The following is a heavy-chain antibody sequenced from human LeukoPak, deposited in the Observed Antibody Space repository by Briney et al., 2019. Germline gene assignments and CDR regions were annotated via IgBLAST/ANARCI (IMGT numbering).Heavy chain of an antibody. CDR3: ARVSDYSNYFAD. CDR1: GFSFSSNG. J-gene: IGHJ4*02. CDR2: IWYDGSNK. Sequence: GGPLRLSCAASGFSFSSNGMHWVRQAPGKGLEWVAVIWYDGSNKYYADSVKGRFTISRDNSKHTLYLQMNSLRAEDTAVYYCARVSDYSNYFADRGQVTMVTVSS. V-gene: IGHV3-33*01. D-gene: IGHD4-11*01.